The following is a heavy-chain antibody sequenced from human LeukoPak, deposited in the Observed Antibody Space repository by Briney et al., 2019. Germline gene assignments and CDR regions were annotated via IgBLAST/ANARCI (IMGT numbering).Heavy chain of an antibody. CDR3: ARGPQPRYCSSTSCYWFDP. J-gene: IGHJ5*02. Sequence: SETLSLTCTVSGGSISSGDYYWSWIRQPPGKGLEWIGYIYYSGSTYYNPSLKSRVTISVDTSKNQFSLKLSSVTAADTAVYYCARGPQPRYCSSTSCYWFDPWGQGTLVTVSS. D-gene: IGHD2-2*01. V-gene: IGHV4-30-4*02. CDR2: IYYSGST. CDR1: GGSISSGDYY.